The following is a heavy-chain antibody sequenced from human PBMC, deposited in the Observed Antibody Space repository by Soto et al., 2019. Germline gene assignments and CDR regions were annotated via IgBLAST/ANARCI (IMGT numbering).Heavy chain of an antibody. D-gene: IGHD1-26*01. V-gene: IGHV4-59*06. CDR3: ARDRGPWTNFDY. CDR2: IYYSGST. Sequence: SETLSLTCTVSGGSISSYYWSWIRQHPGKGLEWIGYIYYSGSTYYNPSLKSRVTISVDTSKNQFSLKLSSVTAADTAVYYCARDRGPWTNFDYWGQGTLVTVSS. CDR1: GGSISSYY. J-gene: IGHJ4*02.